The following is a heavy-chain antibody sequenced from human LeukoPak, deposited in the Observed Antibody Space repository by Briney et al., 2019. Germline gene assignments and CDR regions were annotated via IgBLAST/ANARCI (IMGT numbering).Heavy chain of an antibody. Sequence: ASVKVSCKASGYTFTVFYMHWVRQAPGQGLEWMGWINPNSGGTKYAQNFLGRVTMTRDTSISTAYMELSRLRSDDTAVYYCARDHYGDYNLGFMDVWGKGTTVTVSS. J-gene: IGHJ6*03. CDR1: GYTFTVFY. CDR2: INPNSGGT. CDR3: ARDHYGDYNLGFMDV. D-gene: IGHD4-17*01. V-gene: IGHV1-2*02.